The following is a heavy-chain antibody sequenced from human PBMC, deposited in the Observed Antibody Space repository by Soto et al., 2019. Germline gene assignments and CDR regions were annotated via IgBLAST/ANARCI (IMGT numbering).Heavy chain of an antibody. CDR2: ISAYNGNT. CDR1: GYIFSNFG. CDR3: AMASGGGVGTTSY. D-gene: IGHD1-26*01. J-gene: IGHJ4*02. Sequence: QVQLVQSGPEVKKPGASAKVSCKTSGYIFSNFGISWMRQVPGQGLEWMGWISAYNGNTNYAQKFQDRVILTTDTSTNTAYMALRSLRSDDTAVYYCAMASGGGVGTTSYWGQGTLVTVSS. V-gene: IGHV1-18*01.